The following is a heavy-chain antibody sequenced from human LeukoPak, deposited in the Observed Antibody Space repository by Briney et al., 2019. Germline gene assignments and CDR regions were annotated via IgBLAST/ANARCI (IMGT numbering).Heavy chain of an antibody. CDR3: ARVIAAAEPTFDY. V-gene: IGHV4-59*01. D-gene: IGHD6-13*01. J-gene: IGHJ4*02. CDR1: GGSISSYY. Sequence: SETLSLTCTVSGGSISSYYWGWIRQPPGKGLEWIGHISYSGSTNYNPSLKSRVIISVDTSKNQFSLKLSSVTAADTAVYYCARVIAAAEPTFDYWGQGTLVTVSS. CDR2: ISYSGST.